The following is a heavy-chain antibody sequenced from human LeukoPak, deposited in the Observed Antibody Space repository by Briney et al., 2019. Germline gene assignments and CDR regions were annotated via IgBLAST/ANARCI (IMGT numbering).Heavy chain of an antibody. Sequence: PTETLSLTCTVSGGSISSYYWSWIRQPPGKGLEWIGYIYYSGSTNYNPSLKSRVTISVDTSKNQFSLKLSSVTAADTAVYYCARGGEGAFDIWGQGTMVTVSS. J-gene: IGHJ3*02. CDR3: ARGGEGAFDI. CDR1: GGSISSYY. CDR2: IYYSGST. V-gene: IGHV4-59*01.